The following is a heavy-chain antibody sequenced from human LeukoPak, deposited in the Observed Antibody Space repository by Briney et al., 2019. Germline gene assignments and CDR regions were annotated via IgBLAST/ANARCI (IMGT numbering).Heavy chain of an antibody. D-gene: IGHD2-2*01. V-gene: IGHV3-21*01. J-gene: IGHJ4*02. CDR1: GFTFSSYS. CDR2: ISSSSSYI. CDR3: ARGDHCSSTSCYARFGY. Sequence: GRSLRLSCAASGFTFSSYSMNWVRQAPGKGLEWVSSISSSSSYIYYADSVKGRFTISRDNAKNSLYLQMNSLRAEDTAVYYCARGDHCSSTSCYARFGYWGQGTLVTVSS.